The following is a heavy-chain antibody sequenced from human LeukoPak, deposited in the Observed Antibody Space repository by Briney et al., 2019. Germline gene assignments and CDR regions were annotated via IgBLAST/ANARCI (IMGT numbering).Heavy chain of an antibody. CDR2: IYYSGST. CDR1: GGSISSYY. D-gene: IGHD4-17*01. J-gene: IGHJ5*02. Sequence: SETLSLTCTVSGGSISSYYWSWIRQPPGKGLEWIGYIYYSGSTNYNPSLKSRVTISVDTSKNQFSLKLSSVTAADTAVYYCARRMSSTVGGFDPWGQATLVTVSS. CDR3: ARRMSSTVGGFDP. V-gene: IGHV4-59*01.